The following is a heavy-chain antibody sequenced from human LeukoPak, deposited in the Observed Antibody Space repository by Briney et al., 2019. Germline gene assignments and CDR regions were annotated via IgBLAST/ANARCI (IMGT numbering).Heavy chain of an antibody. Sequence: SETLSLTCTVSGGSISSSSYYWGWIRQPPGKGLEWIEGIYYSGSTYYNPSLKSRVTISVDTSKNQFSLKLSSVTAADTAVYYCARHQVNGDFDYWGQGTLVTVSS. J-gene: IGHJ4*02. CDR1: GGSISSSSYY. V-gene: IGHV4-39*01. D-gene: IGHD2-8*01. CDR3: ARHQVNGDFDY. CDR2: IYYSGST.